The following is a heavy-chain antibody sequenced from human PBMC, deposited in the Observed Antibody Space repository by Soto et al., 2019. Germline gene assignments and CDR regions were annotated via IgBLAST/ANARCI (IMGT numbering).Heavy chain of an antibody. J-gene: IGHJ6*02. CDR2: IIPTLDIV. CDR1: GDTFNSHT. Sequence: QVQLVQSGAELKKPGSSVKVSCEASGDTFNSHTIIAWVRQAPGQGPEWMGRIIPTLDIVDYAQKFQDRVTITADRPTNTAFMELRSLVSEDTAVYYCARDERGYNYVSDYGLDVWGQGTMVTVS. V-gene: IGHV1-69*08. D-gene: IGHD5-18*01. CDR3: ARDERGYNYVSDYGLDV.